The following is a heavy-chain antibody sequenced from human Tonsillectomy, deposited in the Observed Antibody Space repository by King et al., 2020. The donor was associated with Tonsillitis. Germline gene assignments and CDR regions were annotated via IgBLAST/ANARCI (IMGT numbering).Heavy chain of an antibody. J-gene: IGHJ2*01. V-gene: IGHV1-69*09. CDR1: GGTFSNYA. Sequence: QLVQSGAEVKKPGYSVKVSCKASGGTFSNYAISWVRQAPGQGLEWVGRIIPILDKTMYAQMFQGRVTIIADKSTSTAYMELSSLRSEDTAVYYCARLSGYSSRWDWYFDLWGRGTLVTVSS. CDR3: ARLSGYSSRWDWYFDL. CDR2: IIPILDKT. D-gene: IGHD6-13*01.